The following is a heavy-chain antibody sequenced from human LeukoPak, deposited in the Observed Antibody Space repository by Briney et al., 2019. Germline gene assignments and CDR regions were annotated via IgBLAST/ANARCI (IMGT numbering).Heavy chain of an antibody. V-gene: IGHV4-4*02. CDR2: IYHSGTT. Sequence: PSGTLSLTCAVSGASISNTDWWSWVRQPPGKGLEWIGEIYHSGTTNYNPSLKSRVTISVDTSKNQFSLKLSSVTAADTAVYYCARLTMVRGNYWGQGTLVTVSS. CDR1: GASISNTDW. D-gene: IGHD3-10*01. J-gene: IGHJ4*02. CDR3: ARLTMVRGNY.